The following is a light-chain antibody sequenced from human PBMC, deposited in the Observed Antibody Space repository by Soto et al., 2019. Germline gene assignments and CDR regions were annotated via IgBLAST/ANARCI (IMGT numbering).Light chain of an antibody. J-gene: IGKJ1*01. CDR3: QHYNNYPWT. CDR2: DAS. V-gene: IGKV1-5*01. CDR1: QSINRW. Sequence: DIQMTQSPSTLSASVGDRVTVTCLASQSINRWLAWYQQKPGTAPKFLIYDASSLESGVPSRFSGSGSGTEFTLTISSLQPDDFATYYCQHYNNYPWTFGQGTKVDIK.